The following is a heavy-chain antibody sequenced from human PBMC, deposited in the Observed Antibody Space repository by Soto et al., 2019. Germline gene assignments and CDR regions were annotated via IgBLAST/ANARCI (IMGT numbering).Heavy chain of an antibody. CDR3: ATDLSGRYGGHSRPRAFGY. J-gene: IGHJ4*02. CDR2: INSDGARI. D-gene: IGHD1-26*01. CDR1: GFTFTHSR. Sequence: PGGSLRLSCAASGFTFTHSRIHWVRQPPGKGLEWVGRINSDGARIEDGDSVKGRFTISRDNAHNIVFLQMNSLTDEDSAVYYCATDLSGRYGGHSRPRAFGYWGQGTLFTVCS. V-gene: IGHV3-74*03.